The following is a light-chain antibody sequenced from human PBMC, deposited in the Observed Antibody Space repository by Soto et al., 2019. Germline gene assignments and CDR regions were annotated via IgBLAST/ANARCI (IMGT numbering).Light chain of an antibody. J-gene: IGKJ1*01. CDR2: GAS. V-gene: IGKV3-15*01. CDR1: QSVSSN. CDR3: QQYNNWPLWT. Sequence: EIVMTQSPATLSVSPGERATLSCMASQSVSSNLAWYQQKPGQAPRLLIYGASTRATGIPARFSGSGSGTEFTLTISSLQSEDFAVYYCQQYNNWPLWTFGQGTKVDNK.